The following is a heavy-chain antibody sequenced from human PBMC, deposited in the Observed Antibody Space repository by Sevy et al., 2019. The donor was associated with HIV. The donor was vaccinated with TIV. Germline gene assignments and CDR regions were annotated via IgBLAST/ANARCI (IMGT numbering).Heavy chain of an antibody. J-gene: IGHJ4*02. Sequence: GGSLRPSCVASGFNLSPYWVTWVRQAPGKGLEWVAKIKEDGNEKYYVHSVKGRFTVSRDNAKNALYLQMYSLRVEDTAVYFCASNTYHYDSNTYYPVYWGQGTRVTVSS. CDR3: ASNTYHYDSNTYYPVY. D-gene: IGHD3-22*01. V-gene: IGHV3-7*01. CDR2: IKEDGNEK. CDR1: GFNLSPYW.